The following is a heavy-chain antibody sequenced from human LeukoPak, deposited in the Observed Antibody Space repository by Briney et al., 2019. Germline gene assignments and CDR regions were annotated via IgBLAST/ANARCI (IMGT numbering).Heavy chain of an antibody. CDR1: GFTLSTYW. Sequence: QPGGSLRLSCAASGFTLSTYWMNWVRQAPGKGLEWVATIKQDGSEKYYVDSVKGRFTISRDNAKNSLYLQMNSLRAEDTAVYYCARDLGVGGYSGYVGRNWGQGTLVIVSS. J-gene: IGHJ4*02. D-gene: IGHD5-12*01. CDR3: ARDLGVGGYSGYVGRN. CDR2: IKQDGSEK. V-gene: IGHV3-7*01.